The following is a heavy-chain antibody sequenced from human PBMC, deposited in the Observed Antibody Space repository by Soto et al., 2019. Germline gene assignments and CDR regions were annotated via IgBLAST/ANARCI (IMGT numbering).Heavy chain of an antibody. CDR2: IFYSGST. CDR3: AREDSSGYLGP. D-gene: IGHD3-22*01. Sequence: SETLSLTCTVSGGSISSSSYYWGWIRQPPGKGLEWIGSIFYSGSTYYNPSLKSRVTISVDTSKNQFSLKLSSVTAADTAVYYCAREDSSGYLGPWGQGTLVTVSS. J-gene: IGHJ5*02. CDR1: GGSISSSSYY. V-gene: IGHV4-39*07.